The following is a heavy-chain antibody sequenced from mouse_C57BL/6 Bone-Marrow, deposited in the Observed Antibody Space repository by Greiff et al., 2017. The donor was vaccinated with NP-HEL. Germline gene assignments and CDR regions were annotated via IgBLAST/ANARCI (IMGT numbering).Heavy chain of an antibody. CDR2: ISYDGSN. D-gene: IGHD1-1*01. CDR1: GYSITSGYY. CDR3: AKRGGYYYGSSLFDY. Sequence: EVQRVESGPGLVKPSQSLSLTCSVTGYSITSGYYWNWIRQFPGNKLEWMGYISYDGSNNYNPSLKNRISITRDTSKNQFFLKLNSVTTEDTATYYCAKRGGYYYGSSLFDYWGQGTTLTVSS. J-gene: IGHJ2*01. V-gene: IGHV3-6*01.